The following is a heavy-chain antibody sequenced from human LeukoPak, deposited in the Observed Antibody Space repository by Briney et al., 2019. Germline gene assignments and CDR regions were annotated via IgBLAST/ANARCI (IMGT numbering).Heavy chain of an antibody. J-gene: IGHJ4*02. D-gene: IGHD3-10*01. V-gene: IGHV4-31*03. CDR2: IHHSGSS. Sequence: TSQTLSLTCTVSADSLSSGGHYWAWIRQLPGKGLESIGFIHHSGSSRHNPFLKDRVAISVDASRKQFALRLSSVTAADTAIYYCARGGNRFGGFYFDYWGQGIQVIVSS. CDR3: ARGGNRFGGFYFDY. CDR1: ADSLSSGGHY.